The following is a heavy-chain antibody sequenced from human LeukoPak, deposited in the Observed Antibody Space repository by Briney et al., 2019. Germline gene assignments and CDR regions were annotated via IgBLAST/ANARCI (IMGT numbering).Heavy chain of an antibody. CDR1: GGSFSGYY. CDR3: ARIGYSSSWGRFDY. V-gene: IGHV4-34*01. CDR2: INYSGST. Sequence: SETLSLTCAVYGGSFSGYYWSWIRQPPGKGLEWIGEINYSGSTNYNPSLKSRVTISVDTSKNQFSLKLSSVTAADTAVYYCARIGYSSSWGRFDYWGQGTLVTVSS. D-gene: IGHD6-13*01. J-gene: IGHJ4*02.